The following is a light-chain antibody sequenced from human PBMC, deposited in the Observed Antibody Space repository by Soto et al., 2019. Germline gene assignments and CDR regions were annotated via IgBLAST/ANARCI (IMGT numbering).Light chain of an antibody. Sequence: IQLTQSPSSLSASVGDSVTITCRASQGISSFLAWYQQKPGKAPKLLIYAASTLQSGVPSRFSGSGSGTDFTLTISSLQPEDFATYYCQQSYSTTITFGQGTRLEIK. CDR1: QGISSF. J-gene: IGKJ5*01. V-gene: IGKV1-39*01. CDR3: QQSYSTTIT. CDR2: AAS.